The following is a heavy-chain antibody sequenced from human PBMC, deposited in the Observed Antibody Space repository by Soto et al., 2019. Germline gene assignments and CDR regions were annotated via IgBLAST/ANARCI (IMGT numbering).Heavy chain of an antibody. J-gene: IGHJ3*02. V-gene: IGHV1-18*01. Sequence: ASVKVSCKASGYTFTSYGISWVRQAPGQGLEWMGWISTYNGNTNYAQKFQGRVTMTEDTSTDTAYMELSSLRSEDTAVYYCATDPQLRSLNYYDSSGYGYAFDIWGQGTMVTVSS. CDR3: ATDPQLRSLNYYDSSGYGYAFDI. CDR1: GYTFTSYG. D-gene: IGHD3-22*01. CDR2: ISTYNGNT.